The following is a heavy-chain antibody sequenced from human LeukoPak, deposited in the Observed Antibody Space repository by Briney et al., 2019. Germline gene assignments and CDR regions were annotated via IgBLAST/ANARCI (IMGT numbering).Heavy chain of an antibody. CDR1: GFTFRNAA. J-gene: IGHJ5*02. CDR2: ISISGPNT. V-gene: IGHV3-23*01. Sequence: GGSLRLSCAASGFTFRNAAMTPVRHAPGEWLEWVSLISISGPNTSYADSVKGPFTISRDNSKSTLYLQMNNLRGEDTAEYYCAKAMELASWGQGTLVTVSS. CDR3: AKAMELAS. D-gene: IGHD1-26*01.